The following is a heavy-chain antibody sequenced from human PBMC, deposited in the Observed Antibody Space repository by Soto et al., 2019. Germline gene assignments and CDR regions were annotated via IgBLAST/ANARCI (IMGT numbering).Heavy chain of an antibody. V-gene: IGHV4-30-2*01. J-gene: IGHJ4*02. D-gene: IGHD6-13*01. CDR2: IYHSGST. Sequence: QLQLQESGSGLVKPSQTLSLTCAVSGGSISSGGYSWSWIRQPPGKGLEWIGYIYHSGSTYYNPSLTRXAXIXIDRSKNQFSLKLSSVTAADTAVYYCASGQQLVRNYWGQGTLVTVSS. CDR3: ASGQQLVRNY. CDR1: GGSISSGGYS.